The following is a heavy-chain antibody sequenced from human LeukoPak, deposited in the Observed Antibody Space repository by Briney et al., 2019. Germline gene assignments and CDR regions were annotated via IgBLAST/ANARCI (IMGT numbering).Heavy chain of an antibody. D-gene: IGHD6-13*01. CDR3: ASVSSSLYGDWFDP. Sequence: KPSETLSLTCTVSGGSISSGGYYWSWLRQHPGKGLEWIGYIYYSGSTYYNPSLKSRVTISVDTSKNQFSLKLSSVTAADTAVYYCASVSSSLYGDWFDPWGQGTLVTVSS. J-gene: IGHJ5*02. V-gene: IGHV4-31*03. CDR1: GGSISSGGYY. CDR2: IYYSGST.